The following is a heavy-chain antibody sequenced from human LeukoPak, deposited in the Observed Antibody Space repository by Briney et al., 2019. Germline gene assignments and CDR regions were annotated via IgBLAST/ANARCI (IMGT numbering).Heavy chain of an antibody. V-gene: IGHV3-9*01. CDR1: GFTFDDYA. CDR3: AKDQKVPAARGTYFDY. Sequence: SLRLSCSASGFTFDDYAMHWLRQAPGKGLEWVSGISRNSGSIGYADSVKGRFTISRDNAKNSLYLQMNSLRAEDTALYYCAKDQKVPAARGTYFDYWGQGTLVTVSS. D-gene: IGHD2-2*01. CDR2: ISRNSGSI. J-gene: IGHJ4*02.